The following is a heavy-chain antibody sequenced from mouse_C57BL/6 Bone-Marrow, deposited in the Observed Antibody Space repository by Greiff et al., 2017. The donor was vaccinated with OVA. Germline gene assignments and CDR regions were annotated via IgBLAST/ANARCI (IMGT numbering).Heavy chain of an antibody. V-gene: IGHV1-64*01. CDR3: ARLTTVVADFDY. Sequence: QVQLQQPGAELVKPGASVKLSCKASGYTFTSYWMHWVKQRPGQGLEWIGMIHPNSGSTNYNEKFKSKATLTVDKSSSTAYMQLSSLTSEDSAVYYCARLTTVVADFDYGGRGTTLTVSS. CDR1: GYTFTSYW. J-gene: IGHJ2*01. CDR2: IHPNSGST. D-gene: IGHD1-1*01.